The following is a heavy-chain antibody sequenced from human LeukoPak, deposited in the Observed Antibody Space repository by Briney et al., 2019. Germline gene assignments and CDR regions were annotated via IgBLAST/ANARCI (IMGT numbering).Heavy chain of an antibody. CDR3: ARDLHMLGYDSSGSFDY. Sequence: GASVKVSCKASGYTFTSYGISWVRQAPGQGLEWMGWISAYNGNTNYAQKLQGRVTMTTDTSTSTAYMELRSLRSDDTAVYYCARDLHMLGYDSSGSFDYWGQGTLVTVSS. CDR1: GYTFTSYG. J-gene: IGHJ4*02. V-gene: IGHV1-18*01. D-gene: IGHD3-22*01. CDR2: ISAYNGNT.